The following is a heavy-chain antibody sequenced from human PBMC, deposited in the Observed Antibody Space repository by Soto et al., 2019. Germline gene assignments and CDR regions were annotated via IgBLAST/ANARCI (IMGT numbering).Heavy chain of an antibody. Sequence: EVQLVESGGGVVQPGGSLRLACAASGFTFGSYWMHWVRQVPGKGLEWVSRIGDDGTITDYADSVKGRFTISRDNAKNTLYLEMRGLTVEDTAVYFCARARLSSSSWYKWAFDPWGQGTQVIVSP. CDR1: GFTFGSYW. J-gene: IGHJ5*02. V-gene: IGHV3-74*01. D-gene: IGHD6-13*01. CDR3: ARARLSSSSWYKWAFDP. CDR2: IGDDGTIT.